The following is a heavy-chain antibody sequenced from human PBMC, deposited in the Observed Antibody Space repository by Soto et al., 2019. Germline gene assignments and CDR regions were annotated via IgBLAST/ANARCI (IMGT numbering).Heavy chain of an antibody. CDR3: AKDRITMIVVVPYYFDY. V-gene: IGHV3-23*01. CDR2: ISGSGGST. D-gene: IGHD3-22*01. CDR1: GFTFSSYA. Sequence: EVQLLESGGGLVQPGGSLRLSCAASGFTFSSYAMSWVRQAPGKGLEWVSAISGSGGSTYYADSVKGRFTISRDNSKNTLYLHMNSLRAEDTAVYYCAKDRITMIVVVPYYFDYWGQGTLVTVSS. J-gene: IGHJ4*02.